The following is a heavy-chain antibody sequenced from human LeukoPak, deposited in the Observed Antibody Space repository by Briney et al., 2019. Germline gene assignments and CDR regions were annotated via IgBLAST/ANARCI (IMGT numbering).Heavy chain of an antibody. V-gene: IGHV4-61*09. Sequence: SQTLSLTCIVSGGSISSGSYYWSWIRQPAGKGLEWIGHIYATGSTNYNPSLKSRVAISVDTSRNHFSLKLNSVTAADTAVYYCARDVNQWYLDHWGQGTLVTVSS. J-gene: IGHJ4*02. CDR3: ARDVNQWYLDH. CDR1: GGSISSGSYY. D-gene: IGHD1-14*01. CDR2: IYATGST.